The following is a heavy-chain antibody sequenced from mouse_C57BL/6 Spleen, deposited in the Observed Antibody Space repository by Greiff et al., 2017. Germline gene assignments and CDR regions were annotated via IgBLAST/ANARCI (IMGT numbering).Heavy chain of an antibody. CDR3: ARCDYGNYYFDY. CDR1: GYAFSSYW. Sequence: QVQLQQSGAELVKPGASVKISCKASGYAFSSYWMNWVKQRPGKGLEWIGQIYPGDGDTNYNGKFKGKATLTADKSSSTAYMQLSSLTSEDSAVYFCARCDYGNYYFDYWGQGTTLTVSS. V-gene: IGHV1-80*01. D-gene: IGHD2-1*01. J-gene: IGHJ2*01. CDR2: IYPGDGDT.